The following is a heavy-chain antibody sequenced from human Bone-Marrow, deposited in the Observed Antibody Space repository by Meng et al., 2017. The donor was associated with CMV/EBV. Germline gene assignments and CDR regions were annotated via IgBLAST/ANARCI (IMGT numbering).Heavy chain of an antibody. J-gene: IGHJ4*02. CDR2: VYSGGDTT. V-gene: IGHV3-53*01. Sequence: GESLKISCAASGFNFIYYMSWVRQAPGKGLEWVSVVYSGGDTTYYADSVKGRFTISRDNSRNTVYLYMNNLRAEDPAVYYCARVRTGSLDYWGQGALVTVSS. CDR3: ARVRTGSLDY. CDR1: GFNFIYY. D-gene: IGHD1-26*01.